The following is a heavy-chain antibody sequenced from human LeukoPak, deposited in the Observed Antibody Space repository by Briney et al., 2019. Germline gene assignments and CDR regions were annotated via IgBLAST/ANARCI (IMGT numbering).Heavy chain of an antibody. CDR3: ASQRIAARSRYFDY. D-gene: IGHD6-6*01. Sequence: ASVKVSCKASGGTFSSYAISWVRQAPGQGLEWMGGIIPIFGTANYAQKFQGRVTITADESTSTAYMELSSLRSEDTAVYYCASQRIAARSRYFDYWGQGTLVTVSS. CDR2: IIPIFGTA. J-gene: IGHJ4*02. CDR1: GGTFSSYA. V-gene: IGHV1-69*13.